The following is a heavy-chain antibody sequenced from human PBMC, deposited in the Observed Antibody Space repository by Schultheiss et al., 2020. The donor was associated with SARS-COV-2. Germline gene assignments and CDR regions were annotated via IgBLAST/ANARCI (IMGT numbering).Heavy chain of an antibody. V-gene: IGHV3-23*01. Sequence: GGSLRLSCVASGFSVSTYAMSWVRQAPGKGLECISVISGSAGSTDYAASVKGRFTISRDKSKNTLYLQMNSLRAEDTAVYYCARDVAVYYYDSSGYPMSKDYSYYGMDVWGQGTTVTVSS. J-gene: IGHJ6*02. CDR1: GFSVSTYA. CDR2: ISGSAGST. D-gene: IGHD3-22*01. CDR3: ARDVAVYYYDSSGYPMSKDYSYYGMDV.